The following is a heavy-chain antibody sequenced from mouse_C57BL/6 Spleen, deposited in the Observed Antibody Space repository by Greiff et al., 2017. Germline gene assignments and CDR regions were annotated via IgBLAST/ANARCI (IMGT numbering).Heavy chain of an antibody. CDR3: ASKLTGIYYYAMDY. CDR2: IHPNSGST. V-gene: IGHV1-64*01. D-gene: IGHD4-1*01. CDR1: GYTFTSYW. J-gene: IGHJ4*01. Sequence: QVQLQQPGAELVKPGASVKLSCKASGYTFTSYWMHWVKQRPGQGLEWIGMIHPNSGSTNYNEKFKSKATLTVDKSSSTAYMQLSSLTSEYSAVXYCASKLTGIYYYAMDYWGQGTSVTVSS.